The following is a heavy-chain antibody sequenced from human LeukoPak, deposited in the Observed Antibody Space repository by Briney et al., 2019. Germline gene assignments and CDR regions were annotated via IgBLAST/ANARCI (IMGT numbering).Heavy chain of an antibody. CDR2: ISGSGGST. D-gene: IGHD6-13*01. Sequence: PGGSLRLSCAASGFTFSSYAMSWVRQAPGKGLEWVSAISGSGGSTYYADSVKGRFTISRDNSKNTLYLQMNSLRAEDTAVYYCAHAQGTAADLWGTQNPYFQHWGQGTLVTVSS. J-gene: IGHJ1*01. CDR1: GFTFSSYA. V-gene: IGHV3-23*01. CDR3: AHAQGTAADLWGTQNPYFQH.